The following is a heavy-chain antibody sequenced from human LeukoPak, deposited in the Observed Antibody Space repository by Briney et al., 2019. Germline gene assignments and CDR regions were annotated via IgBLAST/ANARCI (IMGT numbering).Heavy chain of an antibody. J-gene: IGHJ5*02. CDR1: GFTFTNHW. CDR3: AEGTTA. Sequence: PGGSLRLSCEASGFTFTNHWMSWVRQAPGKGLEWVANINQDGSEKFYVDSVKGRFTISRDNAKNSLYLQMNSLRAEDTAVYYCAEGTTAWGQGTLVTVSS. V-gene: IGHV3-7*01. CDR2: INQDGSEK. D-gene: IGHD2/OR15-2a*01.